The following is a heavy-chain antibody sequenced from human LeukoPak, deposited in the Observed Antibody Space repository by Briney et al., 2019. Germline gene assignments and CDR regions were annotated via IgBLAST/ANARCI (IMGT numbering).Heavy chain of an antibody. CDR1: GSSFTNYW. Sequence: GESLKISCQGSGSSFTNYWIGWVRQMPGKGLEWMPIIYPGDSDTRYSPSFQGQVTISADKSINTAYLQWSSLKSSDSAMYYCARQKYSSGLDAFDIWGQGTMVTVSS. D-gene: IGHD5-18*01. V-gene: IGHV5-51*01. CDR3: ARQKYSSGLDAFDI. CDR2: IYPGDSDT. J-gene: IGHJ3*02.